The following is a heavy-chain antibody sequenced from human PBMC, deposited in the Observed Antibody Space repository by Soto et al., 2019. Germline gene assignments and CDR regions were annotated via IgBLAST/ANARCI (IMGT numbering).Heavy chain of an antibody. V-gene: IGHV4-31*03. CDR2: LYYNGST. CDR3: ARVVGEELYYYYYYMDV. J-gene: IGHJ6*03. CDR1: GGSISSGGYY. D-gene: IGHD3-10*01. Sequence: QVQLQESGPGLVKPSQTLSLTCTVSGGSISSGGYYWSWIRQHPGKGLEWIGYLYYNGSTYYNPPLKRRVTISVDTSKNQFSLKLSSVTAADTAVYYCARVVGEELYYYYYYMDVWGKGTTVTVSS.